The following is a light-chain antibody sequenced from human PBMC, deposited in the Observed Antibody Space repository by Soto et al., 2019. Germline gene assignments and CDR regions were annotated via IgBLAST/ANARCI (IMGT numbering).Light chain of an antibody. CDR3: AVWDDSLNGPV. J-gene: IGLJ2*01. CDR2: CDD. CDR1: SSNIRSNA. V-gene: IGLV1-36*01. Sequence: QSVLTQPPSVSAAPRQRVSISCSGSSSNIRSNAVSWYQQLPRKAPKLLIYCDDLLPPGVSDRFSASKSGTSASLAISGLQSEDEGDYYCAVWDDSLNGPVFGGGTKLTVL.